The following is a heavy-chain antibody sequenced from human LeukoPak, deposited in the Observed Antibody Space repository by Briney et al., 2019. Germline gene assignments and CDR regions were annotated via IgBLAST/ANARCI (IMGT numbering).Heavy chain of an antibody. CDR1: GFTFSNYW. Sequence: GGSLRLSCAASGFTFSNYWMHWVRQAPGRGLVWVSRINSDGRSTNYADSVKGRFTISRDNAKNTLYLQMNSLRAEDTAVYYCARGADSGYSSDNWGQGTLVSVSS. V-gene: IGHV3-74*01. D-gene: IGHD3-9*01. J-gene: IGHJ4*02. CDR3: ARGADSGYSSDN. CDR2: INSDGRST.